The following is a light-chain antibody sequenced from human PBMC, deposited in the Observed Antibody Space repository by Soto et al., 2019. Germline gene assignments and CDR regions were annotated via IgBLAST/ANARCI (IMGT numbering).Light chain of an antibody. V-gene: IGKV3-11*01. CDR2: DAS. CDR3: QQRSNWPFT. Sequence: EIVLTQSPATLSLSPGERATLSCSASQSVSSYLAWSQQKPGQALRLLIYDASNRATGIPASCSGSGSGTDCTLPVSRLVPDDLAVYCGQQRSNWPFTSGQGPKVEIK. J-gene: IGKJ1*01. CDR1: QSVSSY.